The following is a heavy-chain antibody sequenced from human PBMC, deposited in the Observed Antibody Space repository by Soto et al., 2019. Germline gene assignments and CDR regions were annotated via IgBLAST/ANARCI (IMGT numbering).Heavy chain of an antibody. D-gene: IGHD3-22*01. CDR1: GGTFSSYA. CDR3: ARDREGTYYYDSSGYTMGLRLDY. J-gene: IGHJ4*02. CDR2: IIPIFGTA. V-gene: IGHV1-69*01. Sequence: QVQLVQSGAEVKKPGSSVKVSCKASGGTFSSYAISWVRQAPGQGLEWMGGIIPIFGTANYAQKFQGRVTITADESTSTAYMELSSLRSEDTAVYYCARDREGTYYYDSSGYTMGLRLDYWGQGTLVTVSS.